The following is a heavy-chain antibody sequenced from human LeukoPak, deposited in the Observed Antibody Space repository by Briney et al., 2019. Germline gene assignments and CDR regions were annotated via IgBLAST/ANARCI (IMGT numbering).Heavy chain of an antibody. Sequence: GGSLRLSCAASGFTFSSCGFHWVRQAPGKGLEWVANIKQDGSEKYYVDSVKGRFTISRDNAKNSLYLQMNSLRAEDTALYYCTRDGYNWEAFDIWGQGTMVTVSS. D-gene: IGHD5-24*01. CDR2: IKQDGSEK. V-gene: IGHV3-7*03. J-gene: IGHJ3*02. CDR1: GFTFSSCG. CDR3: TRDGYNWEAFDI.